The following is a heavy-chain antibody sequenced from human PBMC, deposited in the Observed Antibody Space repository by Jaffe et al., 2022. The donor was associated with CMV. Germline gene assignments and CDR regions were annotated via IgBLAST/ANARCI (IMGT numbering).Heavy chain of an antibody. CDR2: ISGSGGST. CDR1: GFTFSSYA. V-gene: IGHV3-23*04. Sequence: EVQLVESGGGLVQPGGSLRLSCAASGFTFSSYAMSWVRQAPGKGLEWVSAISGSGGSTYYADSVKGRFTISRDNSKNTLYLQMNSLRAEDTAVYYCAKVPTTPSNYYYDSSGPKPPPEYYFDYWGQGTLVTVSS. J-gene: IGHJ4*02. CDR3: AKVPTTPSNYYYDSSGPKPPPEYYFDY. D-gene: IGHD3-22*01.